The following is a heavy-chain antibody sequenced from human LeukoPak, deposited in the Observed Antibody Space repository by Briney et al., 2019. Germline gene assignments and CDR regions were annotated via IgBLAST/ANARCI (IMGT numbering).Heavy chain of an antibody. V-gene: IGHV1-69*01. CDR2: IIPIFGTA. CDR1: GGTFSSYA. D-gene: IGHD2-2*01. Sequence: VASVKVSCKASGGTFSSYAISWVRQAPGQGLEWMGGIIPIFGTANYAQKFQGRVTITADESTSTAYMELSSLRSGDTAVYYCARGECSSTSCYGGFDYWGQGTLVTVSS. CDR3: ARGECSSTSCYGGFDY. J-gene: IGHJ4*02.